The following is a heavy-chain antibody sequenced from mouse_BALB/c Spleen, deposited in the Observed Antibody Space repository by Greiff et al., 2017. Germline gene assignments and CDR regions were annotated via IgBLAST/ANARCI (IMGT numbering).Heavy chain of an antibody. CDR3: ARHGGYRDWYFDV. CDR1: GFTFSSYT. V-gene: IGHV5-12-2*01. D-gene: IGHD2-14*01. CDR2: ISNGGGST. Sequence: DVKLVESGGGLVQPGGSLKLSCAASGFTFSSYTMSWVRQTPEKRLEWVAYISNGGGSTYYPDTVKGRFTISRDNAKNTLYLQMSSLKSEDTAMYYCARHGGYRDWYFDVWGAGTTVTVSS. J-gene: IGHJ1*01.